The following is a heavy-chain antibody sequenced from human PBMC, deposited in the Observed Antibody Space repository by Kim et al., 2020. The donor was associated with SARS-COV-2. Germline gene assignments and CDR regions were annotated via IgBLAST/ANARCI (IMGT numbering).Heavy chain of an antibody. D-gene: IGHD6-19*01. CDR3: ARLWTIELAVFDF. CDR2: ISDDHGNT. Sequence: ASVKVSCKASGYAFIAYGISWVRQAPGQGLEWLGWISDDHGNTDYAQKFQGRVTMTTDTSTSTAYMELRSLRSDDTAMYYCARLWTIELAVFDFWGQGTLVTVSS. J-gene: IGHJ4*02. CDR1: GYAFIAYG. V-gene: IGHV1-18*01.